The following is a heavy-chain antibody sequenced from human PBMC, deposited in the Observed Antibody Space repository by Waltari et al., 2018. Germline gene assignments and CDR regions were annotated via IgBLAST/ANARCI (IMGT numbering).Heavy chain of an antibody. J-gene: IGHJ3*02. CDR1: GGSFSGYY. Sequence: QVQLQQWGAGLLKPSETLSLTCAVYGGSFSGYYWTWIRQPPGKGLEWIGYIYYSGSTNYNPSLKSRVTISVDTSKNQFSLKLSSVTAADTAVYYCARDRTPTSPDAFDIWGQGTMVTVSS. CDR2: IYYSGST. V-gene: IGHV4-34*11. CDR3: ARDRTPTSPDAFDI.